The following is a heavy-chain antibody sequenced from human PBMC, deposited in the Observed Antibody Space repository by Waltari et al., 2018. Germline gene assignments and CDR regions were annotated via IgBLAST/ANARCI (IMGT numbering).Heavy chain of an antibody. CDR1: GYSISSGYY. D-gene: IGHD2-15*01. V-gene: IGHV4-38-2*01. CDR2: INHGGST. Sequence: QVQLQESGPGLVKPSETLSLTCAVSGYSISSGYYWGWIRQPPGKGLEWIGRINHGGSTYHNPSLKSRVTISVYTSKNQFSLKLSSVTAADTAVYYCARGDDDCSGGSCYSRIFKRTTEYFQHWGQGTLVTVSS. J-gene: IGHJ1*01. CDR3: ARGDDDCSGGSCYSRIFKRTTEYFQH.